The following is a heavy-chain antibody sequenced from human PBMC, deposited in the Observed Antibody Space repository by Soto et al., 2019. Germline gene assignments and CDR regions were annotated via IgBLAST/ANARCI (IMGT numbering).Heavy chain of an antibody. CDR2: IYYSGST. Sequence: SETLSLTCTVSGFSISSSSYYWVWIRQPPGKGLEWIGSIYYSGSTYYNPSLKSRVTISVDTSKNQFSLKLSSVTAADTAVYYCARLVDSGSYYRYIDYWGQGTLVTVSS. D-gene: IGHD3-10*01. J-gene: IGHJ4*02. CDR3: ARLVDSGSYYRYIDY. V-gene: IGHV4-39*01. CDR1: GFSISSSSYY.